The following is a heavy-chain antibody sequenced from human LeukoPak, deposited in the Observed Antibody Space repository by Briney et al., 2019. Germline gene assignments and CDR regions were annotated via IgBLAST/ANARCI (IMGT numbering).Heavy chain of an antibody. CDR1: GYSITSGYY. CDR2: IDHSGST. V-gene: IGHV4-38-2*01. CDR3: ARHFLAAGDSTA. D-gene: IGHD6-13*01. Sequence: SETLSLTCAVSGYSITSGYYWGRIRQSPGKGLEWIGTIDHSGSTYYNPSLKSRVSISVHTSKNQFSLRLSSVTAADTAVYFCARHFLAAGDSTAWGQGTLVTVSS. J-gene: IGHJ5*02.